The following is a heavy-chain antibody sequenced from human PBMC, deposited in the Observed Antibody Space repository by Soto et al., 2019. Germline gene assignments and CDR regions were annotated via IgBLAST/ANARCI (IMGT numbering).Heavy chain of an antibody. Sequence: QVQLVQSGAEVKKPGASVKVSCKASGYTFTSYGISWVRQAPGQGLEWMGWISASNGNTNYAQKLQGRVTMTTDTSTSTAYMELRSLRSDDTAVYYCARPYKVFYYDSSGYLDYWGQGTLVTVSS. CDR2: ISASNGNT. CDR1: GYTFTSYG. J-gene: IGHJ4*02. V-gene: IGHV1-18*01. CDR3: ARPYKVFYYDSSGYLDY. D-gene: IGHD3-22*01.